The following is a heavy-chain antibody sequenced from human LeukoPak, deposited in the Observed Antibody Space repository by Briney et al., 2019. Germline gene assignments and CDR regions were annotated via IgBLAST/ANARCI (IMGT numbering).Heavy chain of an antibody. D-gene: IGHD4/OR15-4a*01. CDR2: ISYSGPT. J-gene: IGHJ4*02. CDR1: GGSLSSSNFY. V-gene: IGHV4-39*01. CDR3: ARHRGWGANYFFDY. Sequence: SETLSLTCTVSGGSLSSSNFYWGWIRQPPGKGLEWIGSISYSGPTYYNPSLKSRITMSVDTSKNHFSLKVTSVIAADTAVYYCARHRGWGANYFFDYWGQGTLVTVSS.